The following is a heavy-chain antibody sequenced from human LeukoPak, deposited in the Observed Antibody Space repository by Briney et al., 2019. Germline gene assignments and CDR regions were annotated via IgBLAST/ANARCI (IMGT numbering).Heavy chain of an antibody. CDR1: GFTFSSYG. CDR2: IWYDGSDK. V-gene: IGHV3-33*01. J-gene: IGHJ6*02. Sequence: GGSLRLSCAASGFTFSSYGMHWVRQAPGKGLEWVAVIWYDGSDKYFADSVRGRFTISRDNSKNTLHLQMISLRAEDTAIYYCVRDLSMDVWGQGPTVTVSS. CDR3: VRDLSMDV.